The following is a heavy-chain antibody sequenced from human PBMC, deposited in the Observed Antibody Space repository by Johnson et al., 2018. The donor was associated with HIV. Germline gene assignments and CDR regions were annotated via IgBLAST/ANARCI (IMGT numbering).Heavy chain of an antibody. D-gene: IGHD6-6*01. J-gene: IGHJ3*02. CDR3: TTLAESSSSMYAFDI. CDR1: GFTFSTYS. CDR2: IYSDGST. Sequence: QVQLVESGGGVVQPGRSLRLSCAASGFTFSTYSMHWVRQAPGKGLEWVAVIYSDGSTYYSDSVKGRFTISRDNSKNTVHLQMNSLKTEDTAVYYCTTLAESSSSMYAFDIWGQGTMLTVSS. V-gene: IGHV3-30*14.